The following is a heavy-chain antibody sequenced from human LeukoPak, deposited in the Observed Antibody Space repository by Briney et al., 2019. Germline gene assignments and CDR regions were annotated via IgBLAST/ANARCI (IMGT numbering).Heavy chain of an antibody. CDR3: ARSGVFSGYDAFDI. Sequence: SETLSLTCTVSGGSINISYWSWIRQPPGKGLEWIGYIYHRGSTNYNPSLKSRITVSVDTSKNQFSLKVTSVTAADTAVYYCARSGVFSGYDAFDIWGQGSMVTVSS. V-gene: IGHV4-59*08. J-gene: IGHJ3*02. CDR1: GGSINISY. CDR2: IYHRGST. D-gene: IGHD3-9*01.